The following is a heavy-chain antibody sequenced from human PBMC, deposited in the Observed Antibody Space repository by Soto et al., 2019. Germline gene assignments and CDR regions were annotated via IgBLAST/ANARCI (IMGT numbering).Heavy chain of an antibody. CDR3: ARSKFLGCSGGSCYPGGDYYYYYMDV. J-gene: IGHJ6*03. V-gene: IGHV4-39*01. D-gene: IGHD2-15*01. CDR2: IYYSGST. CDR1: GGSISSSSYY. Sequence: QLQLQESGPGLVKPSETLSLTCTVSGGSISSSSYYWGWIRQPPGKGLEWIGSIYYSGSTYYNPSLKSRVTISVDTSKNQFSLKLSSVTAADTAVYYCARSKFLGCSGGSCYPGGDYYYYYMDVWGKGTTVTVSS.